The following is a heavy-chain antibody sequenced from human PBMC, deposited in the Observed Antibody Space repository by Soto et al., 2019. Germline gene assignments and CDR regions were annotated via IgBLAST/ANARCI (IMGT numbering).Heavy chain of an antibody. CDR1: GFIFSRYG. CDR3: AKTDRKLPLWFTIGDV. CDR2: ISYDGRNK. Sequence: PVGSLRLSCSASGFIFSRYGMHWVRQAPGKGLEGVAVISYDGRNKYYTSSVKGRFTISRDNSKNTLFLQMSSLRTEDTAVYFCAKTDRKLPLWFTIGDVWGQGTTVTVSS. J-gene: IGHJ6*02. V-gene: IGHV3-30*18. D-gene: IGHD3-10*01.